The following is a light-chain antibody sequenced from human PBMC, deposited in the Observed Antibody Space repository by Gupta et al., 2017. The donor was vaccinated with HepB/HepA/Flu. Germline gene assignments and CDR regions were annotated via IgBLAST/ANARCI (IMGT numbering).Light chain of an antibody. Sequence: HSALPQPASVSGSPGQSLTIPCIGSSSYVTNYNYVSWYQQHPGTAPKLIIYDVSDRPSGVSNRFSGSKSVNTASLTISGLQAEDEARYHCCSYTSNNAHVVFGGGTKLTVL. CDR1: SSYVTNYNY. CDR3: CSYTSNNAHVV. V-gene: IGLV2-14*03. J-gene: IGLJ2*01. CDR2: DVS.